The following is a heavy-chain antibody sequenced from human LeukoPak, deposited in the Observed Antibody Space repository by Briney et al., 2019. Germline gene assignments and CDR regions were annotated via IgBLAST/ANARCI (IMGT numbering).Heavy chain of an antibody. D-gene: IGHD1-7*01. V-gene: IGHV3-21*01. J-gene: IGHJ5*02. CDR1: GFSFNTYS. Sequence: GGSLRLSCAASGFSFNTYSMTWVRQAPGKGLEWVSIISRTSESTFYADSVKGRFTISRDNAKNSLYLQMNGLRADDTATYYCXRGATDTTRWFDPWGQGTLVTVSS. CDR2: ISRTSEST. CDR3: XRGATDTTRWFDP.